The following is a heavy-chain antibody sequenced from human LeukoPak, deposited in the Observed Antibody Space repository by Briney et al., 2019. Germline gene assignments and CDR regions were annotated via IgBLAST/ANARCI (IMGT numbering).Heavy chain of an antibody. J-gene: IGHJ4*02. V-gene: IGHV1-69*05. CDR1: VGTFSSYV. CDR3: ASGIAAALAFVY. Sequence: SVKDSCKASVGTFSSYVISWVREAPGQGLEWMGRIIPIFGTANYAQKFQGRVTITTDESTSTAYMELSSLRSEDTAVYYCASGIAAALAFVYWGQRTLVTVSP. D-gene: IGHD6-13*01. CDR2: IIPIFGTA.